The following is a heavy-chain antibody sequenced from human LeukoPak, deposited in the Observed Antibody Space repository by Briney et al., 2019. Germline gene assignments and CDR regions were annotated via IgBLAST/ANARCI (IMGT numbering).Heavy chain of an antibody. CDR2: IYSGGSI. CDR3: ASTFDYYDSSGFYYFDY. Sequence: PGGSLRLSCAASGFTVSSNYMSWVRQAPGKGLEWVSVIYSGGSIYYADSVKGRFTISRDNSKNTLYLQMNSLRAEDTAVYYCASTFDYYDSSGFYYFDYWGQGTLVIVSS. J-gene: IGHJ4*02. CDR1: GFTVSSNY. V-gene: IGHV3-53*01. D-gene: IGHD3-22*01.